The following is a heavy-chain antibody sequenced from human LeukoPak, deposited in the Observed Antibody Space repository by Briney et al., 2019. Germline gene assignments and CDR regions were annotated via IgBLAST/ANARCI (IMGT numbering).Heavy chain of an antibody. Sequence: SETLSLTCTVSGGSISSSSYYWGWIRQPPGKGLEWIGSIYYSGTIYYNPSLKSRVTISVDTSKNQFSLKLSSVTAADTAVYYCARGPPSRDFDYWGQGTLVTVSS. CDR1: GGSISSSSYY. CDR2: IYYSGTI. CDR3: ARGPPSRDFDY. V-gene: IGHV4-39*07. J-gene: IGHJ4*02.